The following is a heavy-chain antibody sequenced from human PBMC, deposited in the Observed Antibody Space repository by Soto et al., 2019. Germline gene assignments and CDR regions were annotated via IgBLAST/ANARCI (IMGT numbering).Heavy chain of an antibody. CDR1: GYTFSGYY. Sequence: ASVKVSCKASGYTFSGYYLHWVRQAPGQGLEWTGWINPDTGGANYAEKFQGRVTMTRDTSISTAYLEVNGLTSDDTAVFYCTRKVSTFNFNLWGQVTQVTASS. CDR2: INPDTGGA. J-gene: IGHJ4*02. D-gene: IGHD1-26*01. V-gene: IGHV1-2*02. CDR3: TRKVSTFNFNL.